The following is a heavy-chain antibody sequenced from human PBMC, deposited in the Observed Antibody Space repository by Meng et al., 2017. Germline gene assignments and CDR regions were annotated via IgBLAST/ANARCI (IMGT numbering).Heavy chain of an antibody. CDR3: ARGRSGTWPWYFDL. Sequence: VPLQQWGVGLLKPSETLSLTCAVYGGSFSGYYWSWIRQPPGKGLEWIGEINHSGSTNYNPSLKSRVTISVDTSKNQFSLKLSAVTAADTAVYYCARGRSGTWPWYFDLWGRGTLVTVSS. V-gene: IGHV4-34*01. CDR2: INHSGST. D-gene: IGHD1-1*01. CDR1: GGSFSGYY. J-gene: IGHJ2*01.